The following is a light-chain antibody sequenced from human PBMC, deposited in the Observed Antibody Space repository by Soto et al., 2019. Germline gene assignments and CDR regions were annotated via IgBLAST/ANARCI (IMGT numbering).Light chain of an antibody. V-gene: IGKV1-5*03. Sequence: DIQMTQSPSTLSASVGDRVTIICRASQSISTWLAWFQQKPGKAPKLLIYEASTLESGVPSRFSGSGSGTDFTLTINSLQPDDFATYYCQQYNSYSYTFGQGTKLEIK. CDR1: QSISTW. CDR2: EAS. J-gene: IGKJ2*01. CDR3: QQYNSYSYT.